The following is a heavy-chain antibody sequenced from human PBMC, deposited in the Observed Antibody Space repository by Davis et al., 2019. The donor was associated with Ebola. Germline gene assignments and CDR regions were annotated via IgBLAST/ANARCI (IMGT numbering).Heavy chain of an antibody. V-gene: IGHV3-30*02. CDR3: AKDPYYYGSGSYPPMDV. Sequence: GESLKISCAASGFTFSSYGMHWVRQAPGKGLEWVAFIRYDGSNKYYADSVKGRFTISRDNSKNTLYLQMNSLRAEDTAVYYCAKDPYYYGSGSYPPMDVWGQGTTVTVSS. D-gene: IGHD3-10*01. CDR1: GFTFSSYG. J-gene: IGHJ6*02. CDR2: IRYDGSNK.